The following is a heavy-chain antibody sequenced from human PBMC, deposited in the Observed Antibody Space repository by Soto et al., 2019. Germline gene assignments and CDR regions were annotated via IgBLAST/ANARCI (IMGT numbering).Heavy chain of an antibody. CDR3: AKDRANYSETGDYSIIWFDP. J-gene: IGHJ5*02. Sequence: GGSLRLSCAASGFTFSSYAMSWVRQAPGKGLEWVSAISGSGGSTYYADSVKGRFTISRDNSKNTLYLQMSSLRADDTAVYYCAKDRANYSETGDYSIIWFDPWGQGTLVTVSS. D-gene: IGHD3-22*01. V-gene: IGHV3-23*01. CDR2: ISGSGGST. CDR1: GFTFSSYA.